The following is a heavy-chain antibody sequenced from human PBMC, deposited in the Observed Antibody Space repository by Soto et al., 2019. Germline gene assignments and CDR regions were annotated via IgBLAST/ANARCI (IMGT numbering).Heavy chain of an antibody. J-gene: IGHJ6*02. CDR1: GFTFSSYA. Sequence: GGPLRLSCAASGFTFSSYAMHWARKAPGKGLEWVAVISYDGSNKYYADSVKGRFTISRDNSKNTLYLQMNSLRAEDTAVYYCARGEIAGYYYYGMDVWGQGTTVTVSS. D-gene: IGHD1-26*01. CDR3: ARGEIAGYYYYGMDV. CDR2: ISYDGSNK. V-gene: IGHV3-30-3*01.